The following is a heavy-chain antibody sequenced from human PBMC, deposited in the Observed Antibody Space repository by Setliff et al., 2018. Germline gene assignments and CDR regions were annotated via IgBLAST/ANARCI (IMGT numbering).Heavy chain of an antibody. CDR3: ARVHHIWFGELVTFDDAFDI. CDR2: INHSGST. CDR1: GGSFTDHF. D-gene: IGHD3-10*01. Sequence: SETLSLTCAVYGGSFTDHFWSWIRQPPGKGLEWIGEINHSGSTNYNPSLKSRVSISVDASKNQFSLKLTSVTAADTAVYFCARVHHIWFGELVTFDDAFDIWGQGTMVTVSS. V-gene: IGHV4-34*01. J-gene: IGHJ3*02.